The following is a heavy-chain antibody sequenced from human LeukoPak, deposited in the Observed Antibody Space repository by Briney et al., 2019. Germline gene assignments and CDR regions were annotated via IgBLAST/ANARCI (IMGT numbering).Heavy chain of an antibody. Sequence: RGPLRLSCAASGFTFSSYWMHWVRQAPGQGPVWLSRIDGDGSSTSHADSAKGRFTISRDNAKSTLYLEMNSLRAEDTAVYYCAWGATTLDYWGQGTLVTVSS. V-gene: IGHV3-74*01. CDR2: IDGDGSST. J-gene: IGHJ4*02. CDR1: GFTFSSYW. CDR3: AWGATTLDY. D-gene: IGHD1-26*01.